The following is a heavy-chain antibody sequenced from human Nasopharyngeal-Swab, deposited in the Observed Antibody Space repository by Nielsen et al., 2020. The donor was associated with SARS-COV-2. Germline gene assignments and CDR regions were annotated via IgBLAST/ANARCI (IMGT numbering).Heavy chain of an antibody. Sequence: WIRQPPGKGLEWVSYISSSSSYTNYADSVKGRFTISRDNAKNSLYLQMNSLRAEDTAVYYCARVPTSNYYYYYGMDVWGQGTTVTVSS. CDR3: ARVPTSNYYYYYGMDV. J-gene: IGHJ6*02. CDR2: ISSSSSYT. D-gene: IGHD4-11*01. V-gene: IGHV3-11*06.